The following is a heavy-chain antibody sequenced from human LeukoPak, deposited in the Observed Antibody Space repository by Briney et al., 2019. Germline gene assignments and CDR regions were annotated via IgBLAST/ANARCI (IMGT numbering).Heavy chain of an antibody. Sequence: GGSLRLSCVASGFTVSSNYMSWVRQAPGKGLEWVSVIYSGGSTYYADSVKGRFTISRDNSKNTLYLQMNSLRAEDAAVYYCARLIVGNWFDPWGQGTLVTVSS. J-gene: IGHJ5*02. D-gene: IGHD1-26*01. V-gene: IGHV3-53*01. CDR3: ARLIVGNWFDP. CDR2: IYSGGST. CDR1: GFTVSSNY.